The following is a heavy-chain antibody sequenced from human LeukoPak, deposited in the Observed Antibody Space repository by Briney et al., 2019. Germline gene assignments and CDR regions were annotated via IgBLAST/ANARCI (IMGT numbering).Heavy chain of an antibody. D-gene: IGHD1-26*01. CDR1: GGSFSGYY. CDR3: ARWELQTDGGFDY. Sequence: SETLSLTCAVYGGSFSGYYWSWLRQPPGKGLEWIGEINHSGSTNYNPSLKSRVTISVDTSKNQFSLKLSSVTAADTAVYYCARWELQTDGGFDYWGQGTLVTVSS. CDR2: INHSGST. J-gene: IGHJ4*02. V-gene: IGHV4-34*01.